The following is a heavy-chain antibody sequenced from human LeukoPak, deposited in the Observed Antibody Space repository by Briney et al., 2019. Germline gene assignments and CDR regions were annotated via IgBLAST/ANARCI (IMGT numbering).Heavy chain of an antibody. CDR2: INPNSGGT. Sequence: GASVKVSCKASGYTFTGYYMHWVRQAPAQGLEWMGWINPNSGGTNYAQKFQGRVTMTRDTSISTAYMELSRLRSDDTAVYYCARGGIARYCSSTSCYTGNDYWGRGTLVTVSS. CDR3: ARGGIARYCSSTSCYTGNDY. D-gene: IGHD2-2*02. CDR1: GYTFTGYY. V-gene: IGHV1-2*02. J-gene: IGHJ4*02.